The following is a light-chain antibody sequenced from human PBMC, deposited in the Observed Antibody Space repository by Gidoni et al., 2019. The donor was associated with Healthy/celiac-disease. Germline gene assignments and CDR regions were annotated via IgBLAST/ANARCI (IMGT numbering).Light chain of an antibody. CDR1: QSISSY. CDR2: AAS. Sequence: DIQMTQSPSSLSASVGDRVTITCRASQSISSYLNWYQQKPGKAPKLLIYAASSLQSGVPSRFSGSGSGTDFTLTISSLQPEDFATYYCQQTYSTPPTFGQGTKVDNQT. CDR3: QQTYSTPPT. V-gene: IGKV1-39*01. J-gene: IGKJ1*01.